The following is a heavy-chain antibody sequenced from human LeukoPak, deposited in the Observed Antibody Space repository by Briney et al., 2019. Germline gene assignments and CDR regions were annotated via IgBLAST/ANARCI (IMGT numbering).Heavy chain of an antibody. V-gene: IGHV4-39*01. CDR1: GGSISSYY. CDR3: ARPSVNGITIFGVVSDAFDI. J-gene: IGHJ3*02. Sequence: SETLSLTCTVSGGSISSYYWGWIRQPPGKGLEWIGSIYYSGSTYYNPSLRSRVTISVDTSKNQFSLKLSSVTAGDTAVYYCARPSVNGITIFGVVSDAFDIWGQGTMVTVSS. D-gene: IGHD3-3*01. CDR2: IYYSGST.